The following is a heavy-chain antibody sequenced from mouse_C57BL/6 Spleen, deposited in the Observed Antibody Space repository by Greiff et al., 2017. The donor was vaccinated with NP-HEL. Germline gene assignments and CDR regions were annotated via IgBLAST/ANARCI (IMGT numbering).Heavy chain of an antibody. Sequence: EVRLVESGEGLVKPGGSLKLSCAASGFTFSSYAMSWVRQTPEKRLEWVAYISSGGDYIYYADTVKGRFTISRDNARNTLYLQMSSLKSEDTAMYYCTRVGGHYAMDYWGQGTSVTVSS. D-gene: IGHD1-1*02. CDR3: TRVGGHYAMDY. CDR1: GFTFSSYA. CDR2: ISSGGDYI. V-gene: IGHV5-9-1*02. J-gene: IGHJ4*01.